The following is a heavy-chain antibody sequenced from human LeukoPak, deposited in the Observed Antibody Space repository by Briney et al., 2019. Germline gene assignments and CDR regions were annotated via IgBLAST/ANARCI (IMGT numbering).Heavy chain of an antibody. CDR2: IIPIFGIA. CDR1: GGTFSSYA. V-gene: IGHV1-69*04. CDR3: ARARTTVTTSPDWFDP. Sequence: SVRVSCKASGGTFSSYAISWVRQAPGQGVEWRGRIIPIFGIANYAQKFHGRVTITADKSTSTAYMGLSSLRSEDTAVYYCARARTTVTTSPDWFDPWGQGTLVTVSS. D-gene: IGHD4-17*01. J-gene: IGHJ5*02.